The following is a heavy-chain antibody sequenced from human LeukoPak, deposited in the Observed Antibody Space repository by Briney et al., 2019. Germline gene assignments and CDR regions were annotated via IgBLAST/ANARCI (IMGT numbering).Heavy chain of an antibody. CDR3: AREGDGYNSPIDY. J-gene: IGHJ4*02. D-gene: IGHD5-24*01. CDR1: RFTFSSYG. V-gene: IGHV3-21*01. CDR2: ITSSSSYI. Sequence: GGSLRLSCAASRFTFSSYGMSWVRQAPGKGLEWVSSITSSSSYIYYADSVKGRFTISRDNARNSVYLQMNSLRAEDTAVYYCAREGDGYNSPIDYWGQGTPVTVSS.